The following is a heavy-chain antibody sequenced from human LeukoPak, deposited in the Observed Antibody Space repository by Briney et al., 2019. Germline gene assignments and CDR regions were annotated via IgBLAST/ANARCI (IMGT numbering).Heavy chain of an antibody. D-gene: IGHD6-13*01. V-gene: IGHV3-49*03. CDR1: GFTFGDYA. J-gene: IGHJ3*02. CDR3: TRDRSWSGNAFDI. CDR2: IRSKAYGGTT. Sequence: GGSLRLSCTASGFTFGDYAMSWFRQAPGKGLEWVGFIRSKAYGGTTEYAASVKGRFTISRDDSKSIAYLQMNSLKTEDTAVYYCTRDRSWSGNAFDIWGQGTMVTVSS.